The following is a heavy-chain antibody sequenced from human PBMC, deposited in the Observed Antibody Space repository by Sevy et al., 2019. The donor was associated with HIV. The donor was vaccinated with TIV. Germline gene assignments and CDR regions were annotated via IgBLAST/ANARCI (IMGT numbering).Heavy chain of an antibody. V-gene: IGHV3-21*06. CDR2: ISGTGDYI. D-gene: IGHD3-22*01. CDR1: GFIFSDYD. CDR3: FLNFYDSTSYQRMPH. Sequence: GGSLRLSCAASGFIFSDYDMNWVRQAPGKGPQWVSSISGTGDYIHYADSVKGRFTISRDDARSSLHLQMNDLRAEDTAVYYCFLNFYDSTSYQRMPHWGPGTLVTVSS. J-gene: IGHJ4*02.